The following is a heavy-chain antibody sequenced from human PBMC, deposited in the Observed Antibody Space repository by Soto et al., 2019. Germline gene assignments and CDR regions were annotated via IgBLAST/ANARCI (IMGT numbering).Heavy chain of an antibody. CDR3: ARGHLYDFWSGYYHTYFDY. J-gene: IGHJ4*02. CDR1: GFTFSSYG. D-gene: IGHD3-3*01. V-gene: IGHV3-33*01. Sequence: QVQLVESGGGVVQPGRSLRLSCAASGFTFSSYGMHWVRQAPGKGLEWVAVIWYDGSNKYYADSVKGRFTISRDNSKNSLYLQMNSLRAEDTAVYYFARGHLYDFWSGYYHTYFDYWGQGTLVTVSS. CDR2: IWYDGSNK.